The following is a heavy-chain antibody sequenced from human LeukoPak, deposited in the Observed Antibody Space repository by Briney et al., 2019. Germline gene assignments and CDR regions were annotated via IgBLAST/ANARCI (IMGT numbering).Heavy chain of an antibody. V-gene: IGHV1-8*01. J-gene: IGHJ3*02. D-gene: IGHD7-27*01. Sequence: AASVTVSCTASEYTFTSYDINWVRQATGQGLEWMGWMNPNSGNTGYAQKFQGRVTMTRNTSISTAYMELSSLRSEDTAVYYCARGWGPDAFDIWGQGTMVTVSS. CDR2: MNPNSGNT. CDR3: ARGWGPDAFDI. CDR1: EYTFTSYD.